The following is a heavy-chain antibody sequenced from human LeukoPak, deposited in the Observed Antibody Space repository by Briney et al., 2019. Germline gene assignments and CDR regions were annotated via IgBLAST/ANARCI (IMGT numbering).Heavy chain of an antibody. Sequence: PPETLSLTCTVSGGSISSYYWSWIRQPPGKGLEWIGYIYYSGSTNYNPSLKSRVTISVDTSKNQFSLKLSSVTAADTAVYYCARKQEGTYYYGSGSYYFDYWGQGTLVTVSS. V-gene: IGHV4-59*01. CDR1: GGSISSYY. J-gene: IGHJ4*02. D-gene: IGHD3-10*01. CDR2: IYYSGST. CDR3: ARKQEGTYYYGSGSYYFDY.